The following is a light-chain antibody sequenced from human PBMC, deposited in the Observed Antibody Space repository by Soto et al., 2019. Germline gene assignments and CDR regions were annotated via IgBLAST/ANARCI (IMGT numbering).Light chain of an antibody. CDR2: AAS. J-gene: IGKJ5*01. Sequence: IQLTQSPSSLSASVGDRVTITCRASQGISSYLAWYQQKPGKAPKLLISAASTLQSGVPSGFSGSGSGTDFTLTISSLQPEDFATYYCQQLYSYPITFGQGTRLEIK. V-gene: IGKV1-9*01. CDR3: QQLYSYPIT. CDR1: QGISSY.